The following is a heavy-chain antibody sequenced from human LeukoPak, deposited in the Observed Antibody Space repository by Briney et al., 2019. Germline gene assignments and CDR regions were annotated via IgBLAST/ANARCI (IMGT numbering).Heavy chain of an antibody. V-gene: IGHV4-34*01. CDR2: INHSGST. D-gene: IGHD3-16*01. Sequence: PSETLSLTCAVYGGSFSGSFSGYYWTCIRQIPGKGLEWIGEINHSGSTNYNPSLKSRVTISVDTSNNQFSLKLNSLTAADTAVYYCATFRWGVGFEYWGQGTLATVSS. CDR1: GGSFSGSFSGYY. CDR3: ATFRWGVGFEY. J-gene: IGHJ4*02.